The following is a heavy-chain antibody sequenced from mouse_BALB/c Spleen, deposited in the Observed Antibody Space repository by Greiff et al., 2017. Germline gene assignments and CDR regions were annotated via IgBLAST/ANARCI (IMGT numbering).Heavy chain of an antibody. J-gene: IGHJ2*01. Sequence: VQLQQSGPELVKPGASVKISCKASGYSFTGYFMNWVKQSHGKSLEWIGRFNPYNGDTFYNQKFKGKATLTVAKSSSTAHMELLSLTSEDSAVYYCGRTGKYYGSTHYFDCWGQGTTLTVSS. CDR2: FNPYNGDT. CDR1: GYSFTGYF. D-gene: IGHD1-1*01. CDR3: GRTGKYYGSTHYFDC. V-gene: IGHV1-37*01.